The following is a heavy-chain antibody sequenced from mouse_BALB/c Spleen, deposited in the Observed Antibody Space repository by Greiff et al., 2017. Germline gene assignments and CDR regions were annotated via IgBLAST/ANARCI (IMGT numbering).Heavy chain of an antibody. J-gene: IGHJ4*01. CDR1: GYTFTSYW. D-gene: IGHD2-3*01. Sequence: QVQLQQSGAELAKPGASVKMSCKASGYTFTSYWMHWVKQRPGQGLEWIGYINPSTGYTEYNQKFKDKATLTADKSSSTAYMQLSSLTSEDSAVYYCARHGYYSAMDYWGQGTSGTVSS. CDR2: INPSTGYT. V-gene: IGHV1-7*01. CDR3: ARHGYYSAMDY.